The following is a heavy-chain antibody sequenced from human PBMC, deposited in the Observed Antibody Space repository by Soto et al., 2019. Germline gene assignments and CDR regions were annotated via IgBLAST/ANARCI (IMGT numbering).Heavy chain of an antibody. CDR3: ARRLASYYYGMDV. CDR2: ISTYNGNT. V-gene: IGHV1-18*01. Sequence: ASVKVSCKASGYTFSSYGISWVRQAPGQGLEWMGWISTYNGNTNYAQKLQGRVTMTTDTSTNTAYMGLRSLTSDDTAVYFCARRLASYYYGMDVWGQGTTVTVSS. J-gene: IGHJ6*02. D-gene: IGHD3-16*01. CDR1: GYTFSSYG.